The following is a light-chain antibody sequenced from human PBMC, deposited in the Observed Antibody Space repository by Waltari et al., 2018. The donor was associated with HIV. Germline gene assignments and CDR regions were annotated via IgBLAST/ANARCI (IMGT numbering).Light chain of an antibody. CDR2: EYR. V-gene: IGLV6-57*04. CDR3: QSFDSTSWI. CDR1: SCSIASNF. Sequence: NFMLTQPHSASESPGKTVTISCTRSSCSIASNFVQWYQQRPGSAPTIVMYEYRQRPSGVPDRFSGSIDSSSNSASLTISGLKTEDEADYYCQSFDSTSWIFGGGTKLTVV. J-gene: IGLJ3*02.